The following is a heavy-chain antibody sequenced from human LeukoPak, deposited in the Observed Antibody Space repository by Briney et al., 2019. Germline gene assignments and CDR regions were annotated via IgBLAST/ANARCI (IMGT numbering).Heavy chain of an antibody. V-gene: IGHV3-30-3*01. CDR1: GFTLRSYA. D-gene: IGHD2-15*01. J-gene: IGHJ4*02. Sequence: GGSLRLSCAVSGFTLRSYAIHWVRQAPGKGLQWVAFISYDAAVKYYADSVRGRFTVSRDNSKNTLSLQMNSLRPEGTAVYYCARDFSTWYSIDYWGRGTLVSVSS. CDR2: ISYDAAVK. CDR3: ARDFSTWYSIDY.